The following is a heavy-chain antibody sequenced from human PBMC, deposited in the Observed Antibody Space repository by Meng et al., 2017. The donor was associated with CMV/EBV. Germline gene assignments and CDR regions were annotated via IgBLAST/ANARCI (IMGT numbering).Heavy chain of an antibody. Sequence: GGSLRLSCAASGFTFSSYGMHWVRQAPGKGLEWVAFIRYDGSNKYYADSVKGRFTISRDNSKNTLYLQMNSPRAEDTAVYYCAKDQWFGELLYYYYGMDVWGQGTTVTVSS. CDR2: IRYDGSNK. V-gene: IGHV3-30*02. D-gene: IGHD3-10*01. J-gene: IGHJ6*02. CDR1: GFTFSSYG. CDR3: AKDQWFGELLYYYYGMDV.